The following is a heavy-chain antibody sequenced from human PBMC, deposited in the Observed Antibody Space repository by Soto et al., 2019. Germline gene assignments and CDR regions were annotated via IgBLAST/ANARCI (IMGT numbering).Heavy chain of an antibody. CDR2: ISSSSSYI. CDR1: GFPYSYYW. J-gene: IGHJ4*02. Sequence: PGGSLRLSCVASGFPYSYYWMSWVRQAPGKGLEWVSSISSSSSYIYYADSVKGRFTISRDNAKNSLYLQMNSLRAEDTAVYYCARDPRGYSYDDFDYWGQGTLVTVS. D-gene: IGHD5-18*01. V-gene: IGHV3-21*01. CDR3: ARDPRGYSYDDFDY.